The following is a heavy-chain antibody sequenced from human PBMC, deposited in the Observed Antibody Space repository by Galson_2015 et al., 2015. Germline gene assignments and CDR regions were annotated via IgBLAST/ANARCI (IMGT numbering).Heavy chain of an antibody. CDR1: GFTFSSQA. CDR3: AKDLLTPDH. J-gene: IGHJ5*02. V-gene: IGHV3-23*01. Sequence: SLRLSCAVSGFTFSSQAMSWVRQATGKGLEWVSAVSATGGSTYYADSVKGRFTISRDNSKNTVYLQMNSLRGEDTAVYYCAKDLLTPDHWGQGTLVTVSS. CDR2: VSATGGST. D-gene: IGHD1-14*01.